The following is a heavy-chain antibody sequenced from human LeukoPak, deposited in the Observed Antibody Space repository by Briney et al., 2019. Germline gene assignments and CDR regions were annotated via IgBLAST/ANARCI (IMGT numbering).Heavy chain of an antibody. J-gene: IGHJ4*02. CDR3: ARLVHSGVGEDDY. Sequence: ASAKVSCKASGYSFTGYYIHWVRQAPGQGLEWLGWINPYSGDTNYAQNFQGRVTVTRDTSISTAYMELSRLRSDDTAVYYCARLVHSGVGEDDYWGQGTLVIVSS. CDR2: INPYSGDT. CDR1: GYSFTGYY. V-gene: IGHV1-2*02. D-gene: IGHD3-16*01.